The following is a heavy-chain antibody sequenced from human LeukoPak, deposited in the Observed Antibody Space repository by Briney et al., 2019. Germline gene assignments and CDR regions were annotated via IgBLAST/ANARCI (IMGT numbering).Heavy chain of an antibody. CDR2: IIPIFGTA. Sequence: GASVKVSCKASGGTFSSYAISWVRQAPGQGLEWMGGIIPIFGTANYAQKFQGRATITADKSTSTAYMELSSLRSEDTAVYYCARLFQRNELNYYDSSGYSLGYWGQGTLVTVSS. D-gene: IGHD3-22*01. V-gene: IGHV1-69*06. J-gene: IGHJ4*02. CDR3: ARLFQRNELNYYDSSGYSLGY. CDR1: GGTFSSYA.